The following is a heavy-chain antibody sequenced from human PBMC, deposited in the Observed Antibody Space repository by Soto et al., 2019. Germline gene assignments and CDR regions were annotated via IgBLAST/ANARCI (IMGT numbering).Heavy chain of an antibody. CDR2: IIPILGIA. CDR3: ARDPDVVVPAATRDAFDI. Sequence: SVKVSCKASGGTFSSYTISWVRQAPGQGLEWMGRIIPILGIANYAQKFQGRVTITADKSTSTAYMELSSLRSEDTAVYYCARDPDVVVPAATRDAFDIWGQGTMVTVSS. J-gene: IGHJ3*02. D-gene: IGHD2-2*01. CDR1: GGTFSSYT. V-gene: IGHV1-69*04.